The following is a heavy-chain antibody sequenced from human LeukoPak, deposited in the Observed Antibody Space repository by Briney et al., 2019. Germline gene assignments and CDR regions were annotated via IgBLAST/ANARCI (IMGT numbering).Heavy chain of an antibody. CDR1: GGSISSSNHY. CDR3: ARHRGYYGSGSKVDY. CDR2: IYYSGST. Sequence: SETLPLTCTVSGGSISSSNHYWGWIRQPPGEGLEWIGSIYYSGSTYYNPSLKSRVTISVDTSKNQFSLKLSSVTAADTAVYYCARHRGYYGSGSKVDYWGQGTLVTVSS. V-gene: IGHV4-39*01. D-gene: IGHD3-10*01. J-gene: IGHJ4*02.